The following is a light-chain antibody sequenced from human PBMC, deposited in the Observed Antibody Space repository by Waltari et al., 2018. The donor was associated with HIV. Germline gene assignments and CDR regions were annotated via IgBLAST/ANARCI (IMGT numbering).Light chain of an antibody. CDR3: QQYYRTPPYT. Sequence: DIVMTQSPDSLAVSLGERATINCKSSQSVLYSSNNKNYLAWYQQKPGQAPKLLIYWASTRESGVPARFSGSGSGTDFTLTISSLQAEDVAVYYCQQYYRTPPYTFGQGTKLEIK. CDR1: QSVLYSSNNKNY. V-gene: IGKV4-1*01. J-gene: IGKJ2*01. CDR2: WAS.